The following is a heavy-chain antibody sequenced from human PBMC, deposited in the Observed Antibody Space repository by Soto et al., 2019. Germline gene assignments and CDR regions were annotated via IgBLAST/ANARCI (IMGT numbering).Heavy chain of an antibody. CDR1: GFTFSNYA. J-gene: IGHJ4*02. CDR2: IGGSGVDT. Sequence: GGSLRLSCGASGFTFSNYAMSWVRQAPGKGLQWVSAIGGSGVDTYYADSVKGRFTISRDNSRDTLYLQMSSLRADDTAVYYCAVPTGIEVTGPDYWGQGTLVTGSS. D-gene: IGHD6-19*01. CDR3: AVPTGIEVTGPDY. V-gene: IGHV3-23*01.